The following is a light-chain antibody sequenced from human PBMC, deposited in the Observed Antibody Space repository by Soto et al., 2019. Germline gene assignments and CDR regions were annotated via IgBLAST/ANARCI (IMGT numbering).Light chain of an antibody. CDR3: QQHGSSPYT. V-gene: IGKV3-20*01. CDR1: QSVCSSY. Sequence: EIALTQSPGTLSLSPGERATLSCRASQSVCSSYLAWYQQKPGQAPRLLIYGASSRATGIPDRFSGSGSGTDFTLTISRLEPEDFAVYYCQQHGSSPYTFGQGTKLEIK. J-gene: IGKJ2*01. CDR2: GAS.